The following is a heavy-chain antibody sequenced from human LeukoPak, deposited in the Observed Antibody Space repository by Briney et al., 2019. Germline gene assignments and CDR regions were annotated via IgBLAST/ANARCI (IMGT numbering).Heavy chain of an antibody. J-gene: IGHJ4*02. CDR2: INPNSGGT. CDR3: ARDYGGNSDTVDY. D-gene: IGHD4-23*01. CDR1: GYTFTGYY. Sequence: GASVKVSCEASGYTFTGYYMHWVRQAPGQGLEWMGWINPNSGGTNYAQKFQGRVTMTRDTSISTAYMELSRLRSDDTAVYYCARDYGGNSDTVDYWGQGTLVTVSS. V-gene: IGHV1-2*02.